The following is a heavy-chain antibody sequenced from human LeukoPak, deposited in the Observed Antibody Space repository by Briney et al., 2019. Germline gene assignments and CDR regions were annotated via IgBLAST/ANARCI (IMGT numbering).Heavy chain of an antibody. J-gene: IGHJ4*02. CDR3: ARDSYPNGDYILDY. Sequence: GGSLRLSCAASGFTFSSYAMHWVRQAPGKGLEWGAVISYDGSNKYYADSVKGRFTISRDNSKNTLYLQMNSLRAEDTAVYYCARDSYPNGDYILDYWGQGTLVTVSS. D-gene: IGHD4-17*01. V-gene: IGHV3-30*04. CDR1: GFTFSSYA. CDR2: ISYDGSNK.